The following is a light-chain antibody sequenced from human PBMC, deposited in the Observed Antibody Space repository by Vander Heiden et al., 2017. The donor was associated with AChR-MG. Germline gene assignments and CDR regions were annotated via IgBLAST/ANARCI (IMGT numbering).Light chain of an antibody. CDR3: QSYDSSNWV. Sequence: NFMLTQPHSVSESPGKTVTISCTGSSGSIASNYVQWYQQRPGSAPTTVIYEDNQRPSGVPDRFSGSIDSSSNSASLTISGLKTEDEADYYCQSYDSSNWVFGGGTKLKVL. CDR1: SGSIASNY. J-gene: IGLJ3*02. CDR2: EDN. V-gene: IGLV6-57*02.